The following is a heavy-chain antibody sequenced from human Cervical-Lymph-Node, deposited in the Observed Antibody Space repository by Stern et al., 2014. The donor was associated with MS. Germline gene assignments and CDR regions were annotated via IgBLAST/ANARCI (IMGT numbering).Heavy chain of an antibody. J-gene: IGHJ5*02. D-gene: IGHD3-10*01. CDR1: GGTFKSYA. Sequence: VQLVESGAEVKKPGSSVRVSCTASGGTFKSYAFNWLRQAPGPGIEWMGDIVTMFAKAYYAQKFQGRVTVTADEATNTVYMELSFLTSEDTAVYYCARERSIHYPAFAPWGQGTLVTVSS. V-gene: IGHV1-69*01. CDR3: ARERSIHYPAFAP. CDR2: IVTMFAKA.